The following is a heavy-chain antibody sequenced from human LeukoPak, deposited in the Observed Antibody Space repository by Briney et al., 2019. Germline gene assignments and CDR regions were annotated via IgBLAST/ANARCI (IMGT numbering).Heavy chain of an antibody. D-gene: IGHD6-6*01. J-gene: IGHJ4*02. Sequence: PSETLSLTCTVSGGSISSYYWSWIRQPPGKGLEWIGYIHYSGSTNYNPSLKSRVTISVDTSKNQFSLKLSSVTAADTAVYYCARGVARSSKFHFSYYFDYWGQGTLVTVSS. CDR2: IHYSGST. CDR1: GGSISSYY. CDR3: ARGVARSSKFHFSYYFDY. V-gene: IGHV4-59*12.